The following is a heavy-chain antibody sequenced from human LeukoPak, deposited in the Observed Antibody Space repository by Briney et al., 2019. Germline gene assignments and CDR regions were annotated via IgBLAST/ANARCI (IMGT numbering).Heavy chain of an antibody. CDR1: GYTFSSFY. V-gene: IGHV1-2*02. CDR3: ARVSSVLLWFPPPAFDY. Sequence: ASVKVSCKASGYTFSSFYIQWLRQAPGQGLEWMGWINPNSGGTNYAQKFQGRVTMTRDTSISTAYMELSRLRSDDTAVYYCARVSSVLLWFPPPAFDYWGQGTLVTVSS. CDR2: INPNSGGT. J-gene: IGHJ4*02. D-gene: IGHD3-10*01.